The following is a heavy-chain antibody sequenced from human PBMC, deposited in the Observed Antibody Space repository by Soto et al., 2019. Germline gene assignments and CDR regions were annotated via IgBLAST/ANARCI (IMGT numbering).Heavy chain of an antibody. CDR1: GGSIISSNW. J-gene: IGHJ6*02. Sequence: SETLSLTCAFSGGSIISSNWCSWVRQPPGKGLEWIGEIYHSGSTNYNPSLKSRVTISVDKSKNQFSLKLSSVTAADTAVYYCARDVHITMVRGVYYYGMDVWGQGTTVTVSS. V-gene: IGHV4-4*02. CDR2: IYHSGST. CDR3: ARDVHITMVRGVYYYGMDV. D-gene: IGHD3-10*01.